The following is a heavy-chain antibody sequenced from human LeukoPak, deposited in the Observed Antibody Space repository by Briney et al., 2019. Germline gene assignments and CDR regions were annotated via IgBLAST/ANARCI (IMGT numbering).Heavy chain of an antibody. D-gene: IGHD3-22*01. CDR3: ARDPYYYDSSGYPIYGMDV. J-gene: IGHJ6*02. CDR1: GGSISSYY. Sequence: SETLSLTGTVSGGSISSYYWSWIRQPAGKGLEWIGRIYTSGSTNYNPSLKSRVTMSVDTSKNQFSLKLSSVTAADTAVYYCARDPYYYDSSGYPIYGMDVWGQGTTVTVSS. V-gene: IGHV4-4*07. CDR2: IYTSGST.